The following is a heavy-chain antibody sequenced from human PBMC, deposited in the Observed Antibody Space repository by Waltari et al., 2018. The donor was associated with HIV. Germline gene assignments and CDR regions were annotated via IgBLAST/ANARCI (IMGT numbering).Heavy chain of an antibody. CDR1: GFNFGAYL. CDR2: IRSKADAGGTA. J-gene: IGHJ4*02. D-gene: IGHD4-17*01. Sequence: EVQLVESGGDLVQPGRSLRLSCSASGFNFGAYLMSWVRQAPGKGLGWVGFIRSKADAGGTAEYAASVKGRFTISRDDSRSIAYLQMNSLKSEDTAVYYCARTTVTYFDSWGQGTLVSVSS. CDR3: ARTTVTYFDS. V-gene: IGHV3-49*04.